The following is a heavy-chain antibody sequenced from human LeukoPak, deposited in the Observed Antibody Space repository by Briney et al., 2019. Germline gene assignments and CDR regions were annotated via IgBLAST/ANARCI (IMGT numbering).Heavy chain of an antibody. Sequence: GGSLRLSCAASGFTFSSYAMHWVRQAPGKGLEWVAVISYDGSNKYYADSVKGRFTISRDNSKNTLYLQMNSLRAEDTAVYYCASRKLGNDYWGQGTLVTVPS. J-gene: IGHJ4*02. D-gene: IGHD7-27*01. V-gene: IGHV3-30*04. CDR2: ISYDGSNK. CDR3: ASRKLGNDY. CDR1: GFTFSSYA.